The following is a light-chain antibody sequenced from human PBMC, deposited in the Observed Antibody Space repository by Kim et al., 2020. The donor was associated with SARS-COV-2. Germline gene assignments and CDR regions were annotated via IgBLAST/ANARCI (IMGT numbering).Light chain of an antibody. CDR3: QSYDTSSVV. Sequence: FMLTQPHSVSESPGKTVIISCTGSSGSIASNYVQWYQQRPGSAPTTVIFEDNQRPPGVPDRFSGSIDSSSNSASLSISGLKTEDEADYYCQSYDTSSVVFGGGTQLTVL. CDR1: SGSIASNY. J-gene: IGLJ2*01. V-gene: IGLV6-57*02. CDR2: EDN.